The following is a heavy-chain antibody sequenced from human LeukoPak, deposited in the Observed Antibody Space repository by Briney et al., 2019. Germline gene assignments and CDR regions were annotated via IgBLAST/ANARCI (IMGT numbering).Heavy chain of an antibody. D-gene: IGHD1-26*01. V-gene: IGHV3-30*18. Sequence: PGRSLRLSCAASGFTFSSYGMHWVRQAPGKGLEWVAVICYGGSNKYYADSVKGRFTISRDNSKNTLYLQMNSLRAEDTAVYYCAKVGATGPGYYYYMDVWGKGTTVTVSS. J-gene: IGHJ6*03. CDR1: GFTFSSYG. CDR2: ICYGGSNK. CDR3: AKVGATGPGYYYYMDV.